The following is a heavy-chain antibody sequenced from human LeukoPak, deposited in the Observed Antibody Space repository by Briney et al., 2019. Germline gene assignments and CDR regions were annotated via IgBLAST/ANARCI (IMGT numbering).Heavy chain of an antibody. J-gene: IGHJ4*02. CDR3: ARGAPPQN. CDR2: VYYTGAS. CDR1: GGAISISSYY. V-gene: IGHV4-39*07. Sequence: SETLSLTCTVSGGAISISSYYWGWIRQPPGKGLEWIGSVYYTGASYYNPSLKSRVTISIDTSKNHFSLNLTSVTAADTAVYYCARGAPPQNWGQGALVTVSS.